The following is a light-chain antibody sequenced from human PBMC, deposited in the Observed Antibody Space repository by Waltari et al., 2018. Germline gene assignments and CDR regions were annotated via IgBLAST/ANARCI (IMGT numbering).Light chain of an antibody. V-gene: IGKV1-33*01. J-gene: IGKJ2*01. CDR1: RDITTY. CDR3: KQYDQLPYT. CDR2: DAS. Sequence: IQRTKSPSSVPDSVGDRVTFTSQASRDITTYLNCNQQKPGKAPRVLLYDASNFERGVPPRFSVSGSGIDFTCTIGSLQPEDIATYYCKQYDQLPYTFGQGTKLQI.